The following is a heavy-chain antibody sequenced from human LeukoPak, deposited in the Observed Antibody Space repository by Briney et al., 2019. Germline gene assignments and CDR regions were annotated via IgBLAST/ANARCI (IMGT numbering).Heavy chain of an antibody. CDR2: IYHSGST. J-gene: IGHJ4*02. Sequence: SETLSLTCAVSGYSISSGYYWGWIRQPPGKGLEWIGSIYHSGSTYYNPSLKSRVTISVDTSMNQVSLELSSGTAADTAVYYCARLSSSGWFINYWGQGTLVTVSS. D-gene: IGHD6-19*01. CDR1: GYSISSGYY. V-gene: IGHV4-38-2*01. CDR3: ARLSSSGWFINY.